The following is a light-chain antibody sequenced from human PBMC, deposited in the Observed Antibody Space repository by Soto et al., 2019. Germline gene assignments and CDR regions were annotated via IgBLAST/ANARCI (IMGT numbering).Light chain of an antibody. J-gene: IGLJ1*01. V-gene: IGLV2-14*01. CDR3: SSYTSSTTLYV. CDR1: SSDVGGYNY. CDR2: DVS. Sequence: QSALTQPASVSGSPGQSITISCTGTSSDVGGYNYVSWYQQRPGKAPKLMIYDVSNRPSGVSNRFSGSKSGNTASLTISGLQAEDEADYCCSSYTSSTTLYVFGTGTKVTVL.